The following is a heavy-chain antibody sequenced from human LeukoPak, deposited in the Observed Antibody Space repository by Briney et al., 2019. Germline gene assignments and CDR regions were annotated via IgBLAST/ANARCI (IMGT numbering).Heavy chain of an antibody. CDR2: INSDGSST. CDR3: AKDYSGGGVDY. D-gene: IGHD6-19*01. J-gene: IGHJ4*02. CDR1: GFTFSSYW. V-gene: IGHV3-74*01. Sequence: GGSLRLSCAASGFTFSSYWMHWVRQAPGKGLVWVSRINSDGSSTSYADSVKGQFTISRDNSKNTLYLQMNSLRAEDTAVYYCAKDYSGGGVDYWGQGTLVTVSS.